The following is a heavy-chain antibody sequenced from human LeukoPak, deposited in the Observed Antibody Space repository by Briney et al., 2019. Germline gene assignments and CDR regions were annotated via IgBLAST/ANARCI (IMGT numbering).Heavy chain of an antibody. CDR3: ARDVSGGSSGWYLDY. D-gene: IGHD6-19*01. J-gene: IGHJ4*02. CDR1: AFTFSSDW. CDR2: IKQDGSEK. Sequence: GGSLRLSCAASAFTFSSDWMSCVRQAPGKGLEWVAKIKQDGSEKYYVAYVKGRFTISRDNAKNSLYLKMNSLRAEDTAVYYCARDVSGGSSGWYLDYWGQGTLVTVSS. V-gene: IGHV3-7*03.